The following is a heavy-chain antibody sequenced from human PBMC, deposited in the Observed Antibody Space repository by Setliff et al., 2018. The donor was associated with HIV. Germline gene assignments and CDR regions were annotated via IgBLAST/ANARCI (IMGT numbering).Heavy chain of an antibody. V-gene: IGHV1-2*04. CDR1: GYTFTDYF. CDR3: AREYDVLSGSYISAFDI. J-gene: IGHJ3*02. Sequence: ASVNVSCKASGYTFTDYFIHWVRQAPGQGLEWVGRINPSNGATDFGQKFQGWITMTRDTSSGTAYLEVNRLTSDDTAVYYCAREYDVLSGSYISAFDIWGQGTMVTVSS. CDR2: INPSNGAT. D-gene: IGHD3-3*01.